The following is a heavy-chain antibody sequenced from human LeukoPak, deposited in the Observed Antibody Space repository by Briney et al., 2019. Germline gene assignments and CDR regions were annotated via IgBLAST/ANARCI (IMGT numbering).Heavy chain of an antibody. CDR1: GFTFSGSD. V-gene: IGHV3-73*01. D-gene: IGHD4-23*01. Sequence: GGSLRLSCAASGFTFSGSDMHWVRQAFGKGLEWVGRIRRKANSYATAYAVSVKGRFTISRDDSKNTAYLQMNSLKTEDTAVYYCTSHDYGGNSGYWGQGTLVTVSS. CDR2: IRRKANSYAT. J-gene: IGHJ4*02. CDR3: TSHDYGGNSGY.